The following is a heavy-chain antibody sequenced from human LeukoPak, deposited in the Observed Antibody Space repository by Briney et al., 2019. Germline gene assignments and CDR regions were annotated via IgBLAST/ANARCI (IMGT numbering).Heavy chain of an antibody. CDR2: INPNSGGT. Sequence: ASVKVSCEASGYTFTGYYMHWVRQAPGQGLEWMGWINPNSGGTNYAQKFQGRVTMTTDTSTSTAYMELRSLRPDDTAVYYCARSVRSSAPKGRSLDYWGQGTLVTVSS. D-gene: IGHD6-6*01. CDR3: ARSVRSSAPKGRSLDY. V-gene: IGHV1-2*02. CDR1: GYTFTGYY. J-gene: IGHJ4*02.